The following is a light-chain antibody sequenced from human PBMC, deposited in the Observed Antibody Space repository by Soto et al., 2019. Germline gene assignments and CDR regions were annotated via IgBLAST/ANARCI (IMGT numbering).Light chain of an antibody. Sequence: EIVLTQSPGPLSLSPGGRASLSCRASQTVSSSYLAWYQQKPGQAPRLLIYGASSRATGIPDGFSGSGSGTDFTLTISSLQSEDFAVYYCLQYNNWWTFGQGTKV. CDR3: LQYNNWWT. CDR1: QTVSSSY. CDR2: GAS. J-gene: IGKJ1*01. V-gene: IGKV3-20*01.